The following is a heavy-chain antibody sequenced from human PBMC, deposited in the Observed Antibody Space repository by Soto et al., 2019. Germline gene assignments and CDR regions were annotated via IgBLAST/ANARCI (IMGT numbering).Heavy chain of an antibody. CDR3: TTDSSGWYLFDY. Sequence: EVQLVESGGGLVKPGGSLRLSCAASGFTFSNAWMNWVRKAPGKGLEWVGRIKSKTDGGTTDYAAPVKGRFTISRDDSKNTLYLQMNSLKTEDTAVYYCTTDSSGWYLFDYWGQGTLVTVSS. D-gene: IGHD6-19*01. CDR2: IKSKTDGGTT. V-gene: IGHV3-15*07. J-gene: IGHJ4*02. CDR1: GFTFSNAW.